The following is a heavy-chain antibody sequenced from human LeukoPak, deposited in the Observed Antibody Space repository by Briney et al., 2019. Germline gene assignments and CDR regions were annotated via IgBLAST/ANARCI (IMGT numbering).Heavy chain of an antibody. V-gene: IGHV3-30*04. J-gene: IGHJ5*02. Sequence: GRSLRLSCAASGFTFSSYAMHWVRQAPGKGLEWVAVISYDGSNKYYADSVKGRFTISRDNSKNTLYLQMNSLRAEDTAVYYCARAGSSSWYTNWFDPWGQGTLVTVSS. CDR2: ISYDGSNK. D-gene: IGHD6-13*01. CDR3: ARAGSSSWYTNWFDP. CDR1: GFTFSSYA.